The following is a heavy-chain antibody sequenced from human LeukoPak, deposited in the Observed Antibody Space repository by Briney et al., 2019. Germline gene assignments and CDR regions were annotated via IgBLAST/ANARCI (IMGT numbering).Heavy chain of an antibody. CDR2: INIDESTA. D-gene: IGHD5-18*01. Sequence: GGSLRLSCVASGFTFSNYWLHWVRQAPGKGLVWVSRINIDESTANYADPVKGRFTISRDNAKNTLYLQMNSLRAEDTAVYYCARNEYSSSGSGQVDVWGQGTTVTVSS. J-gene: IGHJ6*02. CDR3: ARNEYSSSGSGQVDV. V-gene: IGHV3-74*01. CDR1: GFTFSNYW.